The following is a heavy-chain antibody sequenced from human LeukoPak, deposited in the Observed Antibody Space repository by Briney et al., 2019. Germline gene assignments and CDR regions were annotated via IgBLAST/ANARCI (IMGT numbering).Heavy chain of an antibody. J-gene: IGHJ4*02. CDR1: GGSISSGGYY. CDR3: ARDGPLQELDY. V-gene: IGHV4-30-2*01. D-gene: IGHD5-24*01. CDR2: IYHSGST. Sequence: SQTLSLTCTVSGGSISSGGYYWSWIRQPPGKGLEWIGYIYHSGSTYYNPSLKSRVTMSVDRSKNQFSLKLSSVTAADTAVYYCARDGPLQELDYWGQGTLVTVSS.